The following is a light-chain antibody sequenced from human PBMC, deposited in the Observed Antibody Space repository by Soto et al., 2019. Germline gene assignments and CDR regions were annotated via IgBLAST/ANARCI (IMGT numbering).Light chain of an antibody. Sequence: EIVLTQSPATLSLSPGERATLSCRASQSVSSYLAWYQQKPGQAPRLLIYDASNRATGNPARFSGGGSGTDVTLTISSRGPEELVGDHCQQRINRPLTFGGGTKVEIK. CDR1: QSVSSY. J-gene: IGKJ4*01. CDR3: QQRINRPLT. V-gene: IGKV3-11*01. CDR2: DAS.